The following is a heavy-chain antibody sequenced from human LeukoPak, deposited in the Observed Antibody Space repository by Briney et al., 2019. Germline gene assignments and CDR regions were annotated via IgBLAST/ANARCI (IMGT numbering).Heavy chain of an antibody. CDR3: ARESVLLWFGELLYDRPPHNYFDY. D-gene: IGHD3-10*01. J-gene: IGHJ4*02. V-gene: IGHV1-46*01. CDR1: GYTFTSYY. CDR2: INPSSGST. Sequence: ASVKVSCKASGYTFTSYYMHWVRQAPGQGLEWMGIINPSSGSTRYAQKFQGRVTMTRDTSTSTVYMELSSLRSEDTAVYYCARESVLLWFGELLYDRPPHNYFDYWGQGTLVTVSS.